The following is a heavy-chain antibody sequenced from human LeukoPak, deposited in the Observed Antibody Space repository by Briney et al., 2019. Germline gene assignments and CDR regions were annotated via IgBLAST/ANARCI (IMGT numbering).Heavy chain of an antibody. Sequence: SETLSLTCTVSGGSISSYYWSWIRQPPGKGLEWIGYIYDSGSTNYNPSLKSRVTISVDTSKNHFSLKLSSVTAADTAVYYCERGGGLRYNSGWYWYFDYWGQGTLVTVSS. V-gene: IGHV4-59*01. CDR1: GGSISSYY. D-gene: IGHD6-19*01. CDR3: ERGGGLRYNSGWYWYFDY. J-gene: IGHJ4*02. CDR2: IYDSGST.